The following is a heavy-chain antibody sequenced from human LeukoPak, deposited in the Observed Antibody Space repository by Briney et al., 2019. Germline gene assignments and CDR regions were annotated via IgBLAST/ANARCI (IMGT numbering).Heavy chain of an antibody. D-gene: IGHD3-22*01. CDR3: ASPSQDYYDSSGYSGAFDI. V-gene: IGHV1-69*13. CDR1: GYTFTSYG. CDR2: IIPIFGTA. Sequence: SVKVSCKASGYTFTSYGISWVRQAPGQGLEWMGGIIPIFGTANYAQKFQGRVTITADESTSTAYMELSSLRSEDTAVYYCASPSQDYYDSSGYSGAFDIWGQGTMVTVSS. J-gene: IGHJ3*02.